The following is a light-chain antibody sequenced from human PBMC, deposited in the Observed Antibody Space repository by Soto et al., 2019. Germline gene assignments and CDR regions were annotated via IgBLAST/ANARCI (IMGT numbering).Light chain of an antibody. CDR1: SSDVGGYNY. J-gene: IGLJ1*01. CDR2: EVS. V-gene: IGLV2-14*01. Sequence: QSALTQPASVSGSPGQSITISCTGTSSDVGGYNYVSWYQQHQGKAPKLMIYEVSNRPSGVSNRFSGSKSGNTASLTISGLQAEDESDYYCSSYTSSSIDHVFGTGTKLTVL. CDR3: SSYTSSSIDHV.